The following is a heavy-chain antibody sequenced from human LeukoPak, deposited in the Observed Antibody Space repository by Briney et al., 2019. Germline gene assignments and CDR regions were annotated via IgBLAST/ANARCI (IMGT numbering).Heavy chain of an antibody. CDR2: IRSKANSYAT. CDR3: TTSRGAFDI. CDR1: GFTFSGSA. V-gene: IGHV3-73*01. J-gene: IGHJ3*02. Sequence: GGSLRLSCAASGFTFSGSAMHGVGQACGKGLEWVGRIRSKANSYATAYAASVKGRFTISRDDSKNTAYLQMNSLKTEDTAVYYCTTSRGAFDIWGQGTMVTVSS.